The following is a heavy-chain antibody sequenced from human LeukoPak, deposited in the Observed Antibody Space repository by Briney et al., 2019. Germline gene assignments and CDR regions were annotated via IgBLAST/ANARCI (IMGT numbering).Heavy chain of an antibody. V-gene: IGHV1-8*01. J-gene: IGHJ5*02. Sequence: ASVKVSCKASAYTFTSYNINWVRQATGQGLEWMGWMNPNSGNTGYAQKFQGRVTMTTDTSTSTAYMELRSLRSDDTAVYYCARDLKYSSSWDNWFDPWGQGTLVTVSS. CDR3: ARDLKYSSSWDNWFDP. CDR1: AYTFTSYN. CDR2: MNPNSGNT. D-gene: IGHD6-13*01.